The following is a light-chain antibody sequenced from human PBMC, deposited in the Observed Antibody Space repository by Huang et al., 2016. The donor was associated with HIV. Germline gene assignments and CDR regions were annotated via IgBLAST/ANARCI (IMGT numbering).Light chain of an antibody. Sequence: ENVLTQSPGTLSLSPGGRATLSCRASQSVSSSHFAWYQHKPGQAPRLLIYGASTRASGGPSRFSGSGSGTDVTLTISRVDPEDFAVYYCQQFDTSLSTFGQGTKLEVK. J-gene: IGKJ2*02. CDR1: QSVSSSH. CDR3: QQFDTSLST. V-gene: IGKV3-20*01. CDR2: GAS.